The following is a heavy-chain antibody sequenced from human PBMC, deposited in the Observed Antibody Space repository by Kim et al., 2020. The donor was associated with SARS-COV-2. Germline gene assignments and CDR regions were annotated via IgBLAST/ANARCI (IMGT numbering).Heavy chain of an antibody. Sequence: ASVKVSCKASGYTFTSYAMNWVRQAPGQGLEWMGWINTNTGNPTYAQGFTGRFVFSLDTSVSTAYLQISSLKAEDTAVYYCARGGFSSWYVGWFDPWGQGTLVTVSS. CDR2: INTNTGNP. D-gene: IGHD6-13*01. V-gene: IGHV7-4-1*02. CDR1: GYTFTSYA. CDR3: ARGGFSSWYVGWFDP. J-gene: IGHJ5*02.